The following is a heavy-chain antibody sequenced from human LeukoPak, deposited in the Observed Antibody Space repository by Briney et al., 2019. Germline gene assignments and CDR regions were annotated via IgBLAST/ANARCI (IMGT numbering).Heavy chain of an antibody. V-gene: IGHV1-18*01. CDR3: AREPPGIAVAGTGTLDY. D-gene: IGHD6-19*01. CDR1: GYTFTSYG. Sequence: ASVKVSCKASGYTFTSYGISWVRQAPGQGLEWMGWISAYNGNTNYAQKLQGSVTMTTDTSTSTAYMELRSLRSDDTAVYYCAREPPGIAVAGTGTLDYWGQGTLVTVSS. J-gene: IGHJ4*02. CDR2: ISAYNGNT.